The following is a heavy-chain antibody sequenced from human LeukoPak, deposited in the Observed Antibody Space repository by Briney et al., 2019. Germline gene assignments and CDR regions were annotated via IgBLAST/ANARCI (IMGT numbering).Heavy chain of an antibody. CDR3: ARGSLSQLIIDSYFDY. V-gene: IGHV3-21*01. CDR1: GFTFSSYS. CDR2: ISRSSSYI. J-gene: IGHJ4*02. D-gene: IGHD2-2*01. Sequence: PGGSLRLSCAASGFTFSSYSMNWVRQAPGKGLEWVSSISRSSSYIYYADSVKGRFTISRDNAKNSLYLQMNSLRAEDTAVYYCARGSLSQLIIDSYFDYWGQGTLVTVSS.